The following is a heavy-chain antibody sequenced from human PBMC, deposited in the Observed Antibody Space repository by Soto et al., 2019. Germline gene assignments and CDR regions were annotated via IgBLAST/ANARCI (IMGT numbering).Heavy chain of an antibody. CDR3: ARGGQWLENNWFDP. Sequence: PSETLSLTCTVSDGSISRSAFYWGWIRQPPGKGLEWIGSVHYTGSTYYNPSLKSRVTISVDSSKNHLSLELSSLRSEDTAVYYCARGGQWLENNWFDPWGQGTLVTVSS. D-gene: IGHD6-19*01. CDR1: DGSISRSAFY. CDR2: VHYTGST. J-gene: IGHJ5*02. V-gene: IGHV4-39*07.